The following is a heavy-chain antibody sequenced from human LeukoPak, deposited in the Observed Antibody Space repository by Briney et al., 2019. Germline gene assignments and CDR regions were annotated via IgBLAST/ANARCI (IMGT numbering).Heavy chain of an antibody. CDR1: GFTFSSYA. CDR2: ISGSGGST. J-gene: IGHJ4*02. V-gene: IGHV3-23*01. CDR3: ASGDYYDSSGYYYARRHFDY. Sequence: GGSLRLSCAASGFTFSSYAMSWVRQAPGKGLEWVSAISGSGGSTYYADSVKGRFTISRDNSKNTLYPQMNSLRAEDTAVYYCASGDYYDSSGYYYARRHFDYWGQGTLVTVSS. D-gene: IGHD3-22*01.